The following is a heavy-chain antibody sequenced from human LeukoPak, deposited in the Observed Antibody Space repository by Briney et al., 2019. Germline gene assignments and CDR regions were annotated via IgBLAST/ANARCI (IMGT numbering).Heavy chain of an antibody. CDR1: KFSFSKYW. J-gene: IGHJ4*02. Sequence: GGSLRLSCAASKFSFSKYWMTWVRQAPGKGLEWVANIKKDGSAKYYVGSVKGRFTISRDNAKNSLYLQMESLSVEDTAVYYCASPFDYWGQGTLVTVSS. CDR2: IKKDGSAK. V-gene: IGHV3-7*01. CDR3: ASPFDY.